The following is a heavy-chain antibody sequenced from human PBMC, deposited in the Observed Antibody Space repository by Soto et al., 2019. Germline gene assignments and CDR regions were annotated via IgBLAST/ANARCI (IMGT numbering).Heavy chain of an antibody. V-gene: IGHV3-21*01. J-gene: IGHJ5*02. CDR3: ARGLYYYDSSAYYSP. D-gene: IGHD3-22*01. CDR1: GFTFSSYS. Sequence: EVQLVESGGGLVKTGGSLRLSCAASGFTFSSYSMNWVRQAPGKGLEWVSSISSSSSYIYYADSVKGRFTISRDNAKNSLYLQMNSLRAEDTAVYYCARGLYYYDSSAYYSPWGQGTLVTVSS. CDR2: ISSSSSYI.